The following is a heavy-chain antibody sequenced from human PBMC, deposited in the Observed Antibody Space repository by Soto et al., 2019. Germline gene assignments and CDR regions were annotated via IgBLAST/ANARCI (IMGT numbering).Heavy chain of an antibody. V-gene: IGHV4-38-2*01. CDR2: ISHSGRT. J-gene: IGHJ6*02. D-gene: IGHD2-15*01. Sequence: SETLSLTRAVSGFSIDTAYLWGWIRQTPGEGLEYIGLISHSGRTFSNPSLKSRLTISFDTAKNEFSLKLSSVTAADTAVYYCARGRGVTQVVAGIGRSYYYGMDVWGQGTTVTVSS. CDR3: ARGRGVTQVVAGIGRSYYYGMDV. CDR1: GFSIDTAYL.